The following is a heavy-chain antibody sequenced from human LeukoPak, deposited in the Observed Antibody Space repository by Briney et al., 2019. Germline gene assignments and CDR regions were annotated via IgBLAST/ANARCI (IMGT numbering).Heavy chain of an antibody. CDR1: GFTIADYT. J-gene: IGHJ6*03. V-gene: IGHV3-21*06. Sequence: GGSLRLSCAASGFTIADYTINWVRQAPGKGLEWVSYIGSSTSDIYYADSVKGRFTIFRDNAKNSLFLEMNGLRAEDTAVYYCARITSTSYYFHFMDVWGKGTTVIVSS. CDR2: IGSSTSDI. D-gene: IGHD2/OR15-2a*01. CDR3: ARITSTSYYFHFMDV.